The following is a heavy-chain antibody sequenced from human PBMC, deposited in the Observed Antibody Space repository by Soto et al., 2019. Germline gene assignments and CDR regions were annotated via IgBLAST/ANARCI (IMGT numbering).Heavy chain of an antibody. J-gene: IGHJ6*02. CDR3: ARVGYSSSWPHDGMDV. D-gene: IGHD6-13*01. V-gene: IGHV3-74*01. CDR1: GFTFSSYW. Sequence: GGSLRLSCAASGFTFSSYWMHWVRQAPGKGLVWVSRINSDGSSTSYADSVKGRFTISRDNAKNTLYLQMNSLRAEDTAVYYCARVGYSSSWPHDGMDVWGQGTTVTVSS. CDR2: INSDGSST.